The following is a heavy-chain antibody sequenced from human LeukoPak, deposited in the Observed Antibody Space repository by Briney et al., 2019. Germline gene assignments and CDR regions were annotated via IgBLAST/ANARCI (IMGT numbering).Heavy chain of an antibody. CDR2: IASDGSHT. CDR3: ARERQDTILHSGAFDI. CDR1: GFTFSSYF. V-gene: IGHV3-30-3*01. J-gene: IGHJ3*02. Sequence: GGSLRLSCAASGFTFSSYFMHWVRQAPGKGLEWVADIASDGSHTFYVESVKGRFTISRDNSKNTLYLQMNSLRAEDTAVYFCARERQDTILHSGAFDIWGQGTMVTASS. D-gene: IGHD2-21*01.